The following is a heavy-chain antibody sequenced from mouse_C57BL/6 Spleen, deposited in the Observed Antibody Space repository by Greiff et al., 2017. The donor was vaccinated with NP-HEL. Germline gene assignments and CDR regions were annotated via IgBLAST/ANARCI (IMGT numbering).Heavy chain of an antibody. Sequence: QVQLQQPGAELVKPGASVKLSCKASGYTFTSYWMQWVKQRPGQGLEWIGEIDPSDSYTNYNQKFKGQATLTVDTSSSTAYMQLSSLTSEDSAVYYCARRGFDSTRKIPMEDWGKGTSVTVAS. D-gene: IGHD2-5*01. J-gene: IGHJ4*01. CDR1: GYTFTSYW. V-gene: IGHV1-50*01. CDR2: IDPSDSYT. CDR3: ARRGFDSTRKIPMED.